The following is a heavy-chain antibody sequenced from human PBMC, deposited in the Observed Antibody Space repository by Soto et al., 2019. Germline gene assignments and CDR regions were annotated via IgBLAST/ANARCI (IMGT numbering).Heavy chain of an antibody. CDR3: ARDGRFEYSSSSFALDY. CDR2: VYYSGST. CDR1: GGSISSSTYY. D-gene: IGHD6-6*01. V-gene: IGHV4-39*02. J-gene: IGHJ4*02. Sequence: SETLSLTCTVSGGSISSSTYYWGWIRQPPGKGLEWIGSVYYSGSTYYNPSLKSRVTISVDTSNNQFSLKLNSVTAADTAVYYCARDGRFEYSSSSFALDYWGQGTLVTVSS.